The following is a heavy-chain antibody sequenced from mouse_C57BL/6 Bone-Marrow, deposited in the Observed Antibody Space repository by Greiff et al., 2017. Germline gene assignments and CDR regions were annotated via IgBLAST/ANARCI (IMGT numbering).Heavy chain of an antibody. CDR2: IWPGGGT. Sequence: QVQLKESGPGLVAPSQSLSITCTVSGFSLTSYAISWVRQPPGKGLEWLGVIWPGGGTNYNSALESRLSISKDNSKSQVFLKMNSLQTDDTARYYCARKRVLYWYFDVWGTGTTVTVSS. CDR1: GFSLTSYA. CDR3: ARKRVLYWYFDV. V-gene: IGHV2-9-1*01. J-gene: IGHJ1*03. D-gene: IGHD1-1*01.